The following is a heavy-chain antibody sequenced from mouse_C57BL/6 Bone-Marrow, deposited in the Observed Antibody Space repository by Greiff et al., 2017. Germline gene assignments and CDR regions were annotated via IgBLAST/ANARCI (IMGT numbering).Heavy chain of an antibody. J-gene: IGHJ4*01. CDR3: ARGRATVV. CDR1: GFTFSSYA. D-gene: IGHD1-1*01. CDR2: ISDGGSYT. V-gene: IGHV5-4*03. Sequence: EVKLVESGGGLVKPGGSLKLSCAASGFTFSSYAMSWVRQTPEKRLEWVATISDGGSYTYYPDNVKGRFTISRDNAKNNLYLQMSHLKSEDTAIYYCARGRATVVGGQGTSVTVSS.